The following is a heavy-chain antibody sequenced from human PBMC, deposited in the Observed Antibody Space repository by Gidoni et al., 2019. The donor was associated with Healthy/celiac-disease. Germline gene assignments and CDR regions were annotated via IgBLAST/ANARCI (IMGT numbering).Heavy chain of an antibody. J-gene: IGHJ6*02. V-gene: IGHV4-4*02. Sequence: QVQLQESGPGLVKPSGTLSLTCAVSGGSIRSTHWWSWVRQPPGKGLEWIVEIYHSGSTNYTPSFKSRVTISVDKSKNQFSLKLSSVTAADTAVYYCARVWVAGTLDYYYGMDVWGQGTTVTVSS. CDR3: ARVWVAGTLDYYYGMDV. D-gene: IGHD6-19*01. CDR1: GGSIRSTHW. CDR2: IYHSGST.